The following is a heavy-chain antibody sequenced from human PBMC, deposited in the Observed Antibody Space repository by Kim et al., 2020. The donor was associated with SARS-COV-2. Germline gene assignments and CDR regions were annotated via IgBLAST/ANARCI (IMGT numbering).Heavy chain of an antibody. D-gene: IGHD5-18*01. J-gene: IGHJ4*02. Sequence: GGSLRLSCAASGFTFSSYGMHWVRQAPGKGLEWVAVISYDGSNKYYADSVKGRFTISRDNSKNTLYLQMNSLRAEDTAVYYCAKDLGYSYDRGYFDYWGQGTLVTVSS. CDR3: AKDLGYSYDRGYFDY. V-gene: IGHV3-30*18. CDR1: GFTFSSYG. CDR2: ISYDGSNK.